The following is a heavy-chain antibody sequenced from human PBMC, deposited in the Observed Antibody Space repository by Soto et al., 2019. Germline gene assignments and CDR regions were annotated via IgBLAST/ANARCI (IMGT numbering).Heavy chain of an antibody. V-gene: IGHV4-59*08. CDR2: VYDTWST. Sequence: QVQVQQSGRGLVKPSETLSLTCTVSSGPSKSHNWGWIRQPPGRGLEWIGYVYDTWSTSYNPSLKSRVTVSADTSTNRISLTLRFVTAADTAVYYCVRQGIGFLHGLVDVWGQGTTVIVSS. CDR1: SGPSKSHN. J-gene: IGHJ6*01. CDR3: VRQGIGFLHGLVDV. D-gene: IGHD3-10*01.